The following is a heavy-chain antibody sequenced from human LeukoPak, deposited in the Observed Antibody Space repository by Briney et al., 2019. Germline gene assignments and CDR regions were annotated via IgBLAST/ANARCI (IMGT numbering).Heavy chain of an antibody. Sequence: SETLSLTCTVSGYSISSGYYWGWIRQPPGKGLEWIGYIYYSGSTYYNPSLKSRVTISVDTSKNQFSLKLSSVTAADTAVYYCARAIGGGNSGSMGAGLHYWGQGTLVTVSS. CDR2: IYYSGST. V-gene: IGHV4-30-4*08. D-gene: IGHD4-23*01. CDR1: GYSISSGYY. CDR3: ARAIGGGNSGSMGAGLHY. J-gene: IGHJ4*02.